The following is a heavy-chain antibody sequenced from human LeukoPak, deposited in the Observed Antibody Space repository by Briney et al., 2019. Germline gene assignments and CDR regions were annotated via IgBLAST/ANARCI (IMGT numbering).Heavy chain of an antibody. V-gene: IGHV4-4*02. J-gene: IGHJ4*02. Sequence: SETLSLTCAVSGGSISSSDWWSWVRQPPGKGLEWIGEIYHSGSTNYNPSLKSRVTISVDKSKNQFSLKLSSVTAADTAVYYCARKAYYDSSGYSRGFDYWGQGTLVTVSS. CDR2: IYHSGST. D-gene: IGHD3-22*01. CDR3: ARKAYYDSSGYSRGFDY. CDR1: GGSISSSDW.